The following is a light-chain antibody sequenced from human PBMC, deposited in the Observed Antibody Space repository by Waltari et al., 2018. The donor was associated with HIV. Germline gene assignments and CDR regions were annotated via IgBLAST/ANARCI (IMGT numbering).Light chain of an antibody. CDR3: QSADSSGTWV. J-gene: IGLJ3*02. V-gene: IGLV3-25*03. CDR2: KAP. CDR1: ALPKQY. Sequence: SYELTQPPSVSVSPGQTARITCSGDALPKQYAYWYHQKPGQAPVLVIYKAPERPSGIPERFSGSSSGTTVTLTISGVQAEDEADYYCQSADSSGTWVFGGGTKLTVL.